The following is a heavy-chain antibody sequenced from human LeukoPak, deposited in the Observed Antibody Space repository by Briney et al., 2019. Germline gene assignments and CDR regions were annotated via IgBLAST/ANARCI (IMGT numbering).Heavy chain of an antibody. V-gene: IGHV4-31*03. J-gene: IGHJ4*02. CDR2: IYYSGST. CDR1: GGSISSSGYY. CDR3: ARLLRKGSVDY. Sequence: SETLSLTCTVSGGSISSSGYYWSWIRQHPGKGLEWIGYIYYSGSTYYNPSLKSRVTISVDTSKNQFSLKLSSVTAADTAVYYCARLLRKGSVDYWGQGTLVTVSS. D-gene: IGHD3-22*01.